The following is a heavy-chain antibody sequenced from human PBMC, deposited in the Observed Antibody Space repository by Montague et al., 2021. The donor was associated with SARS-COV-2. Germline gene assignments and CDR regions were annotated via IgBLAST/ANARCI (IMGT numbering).Heavy chain of an antibody. CDR3: ARGVGITIFGDLSLEGDYYYSMDV. Sequence: SLRLSCAASGFTFRSHWMHWVRQVPEKGLVWVSRIDNDGSSTNYVDSVKGRFTISRDNAKNTLDLQMKSLRVEDTAVYYCARGVGITIFGDLSLEGDYYYSMDVWGQGTAVTVSS. CDR2: IDNDGSST. CDR1: GFTFRSHW. D-gene: IGHD3-3*01. J-gene: IGHJ6*02. V-gene: IGHV3-74*01.